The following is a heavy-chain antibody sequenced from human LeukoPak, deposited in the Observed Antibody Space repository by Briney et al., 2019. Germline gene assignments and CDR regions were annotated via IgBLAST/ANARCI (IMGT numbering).Heavy chain of an antibody. CDR3: AIILATLSY. J-gene: IGHJ4*02. CDR1: GFTLSTYS. CDR2: ISGSSGAK. Sequence: GGSLRLSCAASGFTLSTYSMNWVRQAPGKGLEWISYISGSSGAKHYADSVKGRFTIFRDHAKSSLYLQMNSLRVEDTAIYYCAIILATLSYWGQGTLVTVSS. D-gene: IGHD5-12*01. V-gene: IGHV3-48*01.